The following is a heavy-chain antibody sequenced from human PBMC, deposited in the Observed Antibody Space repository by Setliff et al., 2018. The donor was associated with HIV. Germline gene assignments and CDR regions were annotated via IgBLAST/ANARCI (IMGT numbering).Heavy chain of an antibody. CDR3: ARRILRSAFDF. CDR1: EFSFSDYY. Sequence: PGGSLRLSCAASEFSFSDYYMNWIRQTPGKGPEWISYISGSTTYINYADSVKGRFTISRDNAKNSLFLQMTSLRAADTAVYFCARRILRSAFDFWGHGTLVTVSS. V-gene: IGHV3-11*06. J-gene: IGHJ4*01. D-gene: IGHD2-15*01. CDR2: ISGSTTYI.